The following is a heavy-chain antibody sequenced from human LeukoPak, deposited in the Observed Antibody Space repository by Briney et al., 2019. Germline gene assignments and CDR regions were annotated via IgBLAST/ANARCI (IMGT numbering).Heavy chain of an antibody. V-gene: IGHV4-39*01. Sequence: SETLSLTCTVSGGSISSSSYYWGWIRQPPGKGLEWIGSIYYSGSTYYNPSLKSRVTISVDTSKNQFSLKLSSVTAADTAVYYCATHSGSYYDRAYNWFDPWGQGTLVTASS. D-gene: IGHD1-26*01. J-gene: IGHJ5*02. CDR1: GGSISSSSYY. CDR3: ATHSGSYYDRAYNWFDP. CDR2: IYYSGST.